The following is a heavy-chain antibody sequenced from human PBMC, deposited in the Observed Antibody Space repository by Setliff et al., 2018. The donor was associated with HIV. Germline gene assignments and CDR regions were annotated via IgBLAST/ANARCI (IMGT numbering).Heavy chain of an antibody. CDR3: ARGYSTAFFHEFFDY. Sequence: SSETLSLTCAVSGDSISSGAYSWSWIRQHPGKGLEWIGYIYYSGSTYYNPSLKSRVTISVDTSKNQFSLKLNSVTIADTAVYFCARGYSTAFFHEFFDYWGQGTLVTVSS. CDR2: IYYSGST. V-gene: IGHV4-31*11. CDR1: GDSISSGAYS. J-gene: IGHJ4*02. D-gene: IGHD5-12*01.